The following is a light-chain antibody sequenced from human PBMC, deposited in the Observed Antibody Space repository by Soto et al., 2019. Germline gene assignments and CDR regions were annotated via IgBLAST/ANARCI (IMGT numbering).Light chain of an antibody. CDR2: GAT. CDR3: QHYRTS. CDR1: QSVSSSY. Sequence: EIVLTQSPGTLSLSPGERATLSCRASQSVSSSYLAWYQQKPGQAPRQLIYGATSRATGIPDRFSGSGSGTDFPRTITSLEPRDCAVYYCQHYRTSFGGGTRVEIK. J-gene: IGKJ4*01. V-gene: IGKV3-20*01.